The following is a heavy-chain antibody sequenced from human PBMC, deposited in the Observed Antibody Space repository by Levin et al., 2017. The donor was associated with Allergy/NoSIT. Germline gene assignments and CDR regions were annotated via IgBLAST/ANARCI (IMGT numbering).Heavy chain of an antibody. CDR1: GFTVSSNY. V-gene: IGHV3-53*01. J-gene: IGHJ5*02. CDR2: IYSDDSGGNT. Sequence: GGSLRLSCAASGFTVSSNYMSWVRQAPGKGLEWVSVIYSDDSGGNTYYADSVRGRFTISRDNSKNTLYLQMNSLRAEDTAVYYCARDHPQWGVRGAAPWFDPWGQGTLVTVSS. D-gene: IGHD3-10*01. CDR3: ARDHPQWGVRGAAPWFDP.